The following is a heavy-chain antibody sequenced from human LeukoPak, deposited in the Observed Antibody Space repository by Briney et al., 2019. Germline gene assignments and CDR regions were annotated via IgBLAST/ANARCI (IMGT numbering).Heavy chain of an antibody. CDR2: IYHSGST. J-gene: IGHJ5*02. V-gene: IGHV4-38-2*02. CDR3: ARDLSRTLVDTAMA. Sequence: SETLSLTCTVSGYSISSGYHWGWIRQPPGKGLEWIGSIYHSGSTHYRPPLKSRVTISVDTSKHQFSLKLSSVTAADTAVYYCARDLSRTLVDTAMAWGEGTLVTVSS. CDR1: GYSISSGYH. D-gene: IGHD5-18*01.